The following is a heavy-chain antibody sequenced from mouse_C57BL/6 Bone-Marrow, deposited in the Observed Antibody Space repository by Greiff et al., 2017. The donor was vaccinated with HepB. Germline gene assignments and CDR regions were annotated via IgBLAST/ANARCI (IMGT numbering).Heavy chain of an antibody. CDR2: INSEGGST. D-gene: IGHD4-1*01. V-gene: IGHV5-2*01. J-gene: IGHJ4*01. CDR1: EYEFPSYD. Sequence: EVQLVESGGGLVQPGASLKLSCESYEYEFPSYDMYWVRKTPEKRLELVAAINSEGGSTNYQDTMERRYTISRDNTTKTLYLQMSSLRSEDTALYYCARQKAGTVYAMDYWGQGTSVTVSS. CDR3: ARQKAGTVYAMDY.